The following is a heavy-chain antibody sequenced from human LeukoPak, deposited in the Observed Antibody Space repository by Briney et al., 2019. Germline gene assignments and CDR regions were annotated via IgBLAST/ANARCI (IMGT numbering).Heavy chain of an antibody. Sequence: AGGSLRLSCAASGFRFSNYAMHWVRQAPGKGLEWVSGISWNSGSIGYADSVKGRFTISRDNAKNSLYLQMNSLRAEDTALYYCAKDPGRGYSYGGGLLFDYWGQGTLVTVSS. V-gene: IGHV3-9*01. CDR2: ISWNSGSI. CDR1: GFRFSNYA. D-gene: IGHD5-18*01. J-gene: IGHJ4*02. CDR3: AKDPGRGYSYGGGLLFDY.